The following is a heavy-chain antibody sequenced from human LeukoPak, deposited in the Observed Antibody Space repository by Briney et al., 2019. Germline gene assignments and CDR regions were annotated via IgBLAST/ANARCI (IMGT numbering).Heavy chain of an antibody. Sequence: KPSETLSLTCAVYGGSFSGYYWSWIRQPPGKGLEWIGEINHSGSTNYNPSLKSRVTISVDTSKNQFSLKLSSVTAADTAVYYCARFRYYYDSSVWGQETLVTVST. CDR1: GGSFSGYY. V-gene: IGHV4-34*01. D-gene: IGHD3-22*01. J-gene: IGHJ4*02. CDR3: ARFRYYYDSSV. CDR2: INHSGST.